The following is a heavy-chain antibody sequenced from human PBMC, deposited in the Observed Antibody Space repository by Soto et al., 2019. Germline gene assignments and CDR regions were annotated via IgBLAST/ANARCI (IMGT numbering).Heavy chain of an antibody. CDR2: IYPGDSDT. CDR3: ARRGTREWFDP. J-gene: IGHJ5*02. V-gene: IGHV5-51*01. D-gene: IGHD1-26*01. Sequence: PGESLKISCKGSGYSFSNYWIGWVRQMPGKGPEWMGIIYPGDSDTRYSPSFQGQVTISADTSISTAYLRWSSLRASDTAIYYCARRGTREWFDPWGQGTLVTVPQ. CDR1: GYSFSNYW.